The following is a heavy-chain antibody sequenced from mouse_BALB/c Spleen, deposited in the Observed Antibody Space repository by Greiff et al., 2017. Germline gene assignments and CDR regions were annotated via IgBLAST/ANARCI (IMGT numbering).Heavy chain of an antibody. V-gene: IGHV5-17*02. CDR3: ARCYYGYVFYAMDY. D-gene: IGHD1-2*01. CDR1: GFTFSSFG. Sequence: EVQGVESGGGLVQPGGSRKLSCAASGFTFSSFGMHWVRQAPEKGLEWVAYISSGSSTIYYADTVKGRFTISRDNPKNTLFLQMTSLRSEDTAMYYCARCYYGYVFYAMDYWGQGTSVTVSS. J-gene: IGHJ4*01. CDR2: ISSGSSTI.